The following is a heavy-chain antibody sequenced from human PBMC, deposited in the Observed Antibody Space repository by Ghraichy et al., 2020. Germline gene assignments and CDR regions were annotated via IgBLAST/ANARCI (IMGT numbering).Heavy chain of an antibody. CDR2: ISSSSSYI. J-gene: IGHJ4*02. Sequence: GGSLRLSCAASGFTFSSYSMKWVRQAPGKGLEWVSSISSSSSYIYYADSVKGRFTISRDNAKNSLYLQMNSLRAEDTAVYYCSRELYSSSSYSDYWGQGTLVTVSS. CDR3: SRELYSSSSYSDY. CDR1: GFTFSSYS. D-gene: IGHD6-6*01. V-gene: IGHV3-21*01.